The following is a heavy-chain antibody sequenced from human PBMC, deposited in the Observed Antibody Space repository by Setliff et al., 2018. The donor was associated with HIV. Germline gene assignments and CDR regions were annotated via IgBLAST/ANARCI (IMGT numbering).Heavy chain of an antibody. J-gene: IGHJ4*02. CDR3: ARLGDSGYDFRGYFDY. CDR2: VYASAYS. Sequence: PSETLSLTCTVSGDSIGDYYWNWIRQPAGKGLEWIGRVYASAYSNYNPSLKSRVTISVDTSRNQFSLKLTSVTAADTALYFCARLGDSGYDFRGYFDYWGQGKLVTVSS. V-gene: IGHV4-4*07. D-gene: IGHD5-12*01. CDR1: GDSIGDYY.